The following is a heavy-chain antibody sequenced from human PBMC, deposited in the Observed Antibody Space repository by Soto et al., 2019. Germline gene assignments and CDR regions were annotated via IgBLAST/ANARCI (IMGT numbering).Heavy chain of an antibody. CDR2: INHSGST. Sequence: QVQLQQWGAGLLKPSETLSLTCAVYGGSFSGYYWSWIRQPPGKGLEWIGEINHSGSTNYNPSLKSRVTISVDTSKNQFSLKLSSVTASDTAVYYCAREGITGTTLIDYWGHGTLVTVSS. J-gene: IGHJ4*01. V-gene: IGHV4-34*01. CDR3: AREGITGTTLIDY. D-gene: IGHD1-7*01. CDR1: GGSFSGYY.